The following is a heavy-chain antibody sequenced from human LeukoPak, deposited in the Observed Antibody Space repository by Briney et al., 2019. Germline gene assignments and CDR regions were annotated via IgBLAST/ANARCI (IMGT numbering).Heavy chain of an antibody. J-gene: IGHJ5*02. Sequence: PGGSLRLSCAASGFTFSSYGMHWVRQAPGKGLEWVAVIWYDGSNKYYADSVKGRFTISRDNAKNSLYLQMNSLRAEDTAVYYCARDHRGQWLEWFDPWGQGTLVTVSS. D-gene: IGHD6-19*01. CDR3: ARDHRGQWLEWFDP. CDR2: IWYDGSNK. V-gene: IGHV3-33*01. CDR1: GFTFSSYG.